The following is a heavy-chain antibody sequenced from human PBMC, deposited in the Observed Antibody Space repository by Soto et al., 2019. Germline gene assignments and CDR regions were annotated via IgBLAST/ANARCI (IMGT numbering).Heavy chain of an antibody. D-gene: IGHD5-12*01. CDR3: AAGGGLPRSS. V-gene: IGHV4-30-2*01. Sequence: QLQLQESGSGLVKPSQTLSLTCAVSGGSISSGSYSWSWIRQPPGKGLECIGYIYHSGSTHYNPSLQRRVTISVDSSTNQFSLKLSFVTAADTAVYYCAAGGGLPRSSWGQGTLVTVSS. CDR1: GGSISSGSYS. CDR2: IYHSGST. J-gene: IGHJ5*02.